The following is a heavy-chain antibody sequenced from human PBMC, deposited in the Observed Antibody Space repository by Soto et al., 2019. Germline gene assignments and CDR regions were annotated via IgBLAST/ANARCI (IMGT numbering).Heavy chain of an antibody. V-gene: IGHV5-10-1*01. J-gene: IGHJ4*02. Sequence: EVQLVQSGAEVKKPGESLRISCKGSGYSFTNYWISWVRQMPGKGLEWMGRTDPRESAAKYSPSFQGHVTISTDKSIRTAYLQSSSLMASDTALYYSERLNHGYSYGKDGGQGTLVTVSS. D-gene: IGHD5-18*01. CDR3: ERLNHGYSYGKD. CDR1: GYSFTNYW. CDR2: TDPRESAA.